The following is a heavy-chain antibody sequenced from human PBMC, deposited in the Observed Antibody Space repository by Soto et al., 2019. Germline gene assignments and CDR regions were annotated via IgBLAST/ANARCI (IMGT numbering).Heavy chain of an antibody. CDR1: VYSFTSYG. D-gene: IGHD3-16*01. J-gene: IGHJ6*02. CDR3: ARMGDVPYYYYGMDV. V-gene: IGHV1-18*01. Sequence: ASVKVSCKASVYSFTSYGISWVRQAPGQGLEWMGWINGYNGNTNHAQKLQGRVTMSTDTSTSTAYMELRSLRSDDSAVYYCARMGDVPYYYYGMDVWGQGTTVTVSS. CDR2: INGYNGNT.